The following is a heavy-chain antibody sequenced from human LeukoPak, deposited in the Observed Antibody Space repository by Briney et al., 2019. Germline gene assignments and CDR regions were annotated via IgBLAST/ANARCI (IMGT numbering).Heavy chain of an antibody. D-gene: IGHD6-19*01. CDR3: AIASAYSSGYYNYYYYSMDV. V-gene: IGHV1-24*01. CDR1: GYTLTELS. CDR2: FDPEGGKT. Sequence: ASVKVSCKVSGYTLTELSMHWVRQAPGKGLEWMGGFDPEGGKTIYAQKFQGRVTMTEDTSTETTYMELSSLTSEDTAVYYCAIASAYSSGYYNYYYYSMDVWGKGTTVTVSS. J-gene: IGHJ6*03.